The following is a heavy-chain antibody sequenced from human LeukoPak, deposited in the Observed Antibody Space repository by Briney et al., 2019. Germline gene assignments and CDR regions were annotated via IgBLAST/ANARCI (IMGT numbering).Heavy chain of an antibody. CDR3: ARQYSSSWYGYYFDY. CDR2: IYYSGST. CDR1: GGSISSYY. D-gene: IGHD6-13*01. J-gene: IGHJ4*02. Sequence: PSETLSLTCTVSGGSISSYYWSWIRQPPGKGLEWIGYIYYSGSTNYNPSLKSRVTISVDTSKNQFSLKLSSVTAADTAVYYCARQYSSSWYGYYFDYWGLGTLVTVSS. V-gene: IGHV4-59*01.